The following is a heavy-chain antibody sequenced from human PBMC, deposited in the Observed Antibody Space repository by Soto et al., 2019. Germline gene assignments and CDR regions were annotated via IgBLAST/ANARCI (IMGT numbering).Heavy chain of an antibody. D-gene: IGHD3-22*01. J-gene: IGHJ3*02. V-gene: IGHV3-15*01. Sequence: EVQLVESGGGLVKPGVSLIISCAASGFTFSNAWMSWVRQAPGKGLEWVGRIKSTTDGGTTDYAAPVKGRFTISRDDSKNTLYLQMNSLTPEDKAVYYCTTDASRYNYNSSGYPGELVNIWGQGTIVTLSS. CDR1: GFTFSNAW. CDR2: IKSTTDGGTT. CDR3: TTDASRYNYNSSGYPGELVNI.